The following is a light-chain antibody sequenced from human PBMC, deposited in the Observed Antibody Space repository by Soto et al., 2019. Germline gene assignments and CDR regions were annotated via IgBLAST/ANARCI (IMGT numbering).Light chain of an antibody. CDR3: LLFYSGVRLV. V-gene: IGLV7-46*01. CDR1: TGAVSSGHY. J-gene: IGLJ2*01. Sequence: QTVVTQEPSLTVSPGGTVTLTCGSSTGAVSSGHYPYWFQQKPGQAPRTLIYDTSSKHSWTPARFSGSLLGGKAALTLSGAQPEDEAEYYCLLFYSGVRLVFGGGTKVTVL. CDR2: DTS.